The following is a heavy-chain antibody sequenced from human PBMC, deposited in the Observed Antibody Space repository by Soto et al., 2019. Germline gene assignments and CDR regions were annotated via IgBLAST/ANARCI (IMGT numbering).Heavy chain of an antibody. CDR1: GFTFSSYA. V-gene: IGHV3-30-3*01. D-gene: IGHD2-2*01. CDR2: ISYDGSNK. CDR3: ARDGVIVLVPAAGSYGMDV. J-gene: IGHJ6*02. Sequence: QVQLVESGGGVVQPGRSLRLSCAASGFTFSSYAMHWVRQAPGKGLEWVAVISYDGSNKYYADSVKGRFTISRDNSKNXLXXQMNSLRAEDTAVYYCARDGVIVLVPAAGSYGMDVWGQGTTVTVSS.